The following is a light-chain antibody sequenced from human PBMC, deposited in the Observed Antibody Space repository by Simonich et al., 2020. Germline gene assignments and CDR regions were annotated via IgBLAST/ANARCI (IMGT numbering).Light chain of an antibody. CDR1: KVGDKY. CDR2: QDS. V-gene: IGLV3-1*01. Sequence: SYELTQPPSVSVSPGQTASITCSGDKVGDKYACWYQQKPGQSPLLVIYQDSKRPSGIPERFSGSNSGNTATLTISGTQAMDEADYYCQAWDSSNWVFGGGTKLTVL. J-gene: IGLJ3*02. CDR3: QAWDSSNWV.